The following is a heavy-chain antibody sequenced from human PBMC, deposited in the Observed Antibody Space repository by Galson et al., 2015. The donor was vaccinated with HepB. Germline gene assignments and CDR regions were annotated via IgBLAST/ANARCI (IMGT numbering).Heavy chain of an antibody. CDR3: ATDIRYYDSSGCVDY. CDR2: ISYDGSNK. J-gene: IGHJ4*02. V-gene: IGHV3-30-3*01. CDR1: GFTFSSYA. D-gene: IGHD3-22*01. Sequence: SLRLSCAASGFTFSSYAMHWVRQAPGKGLEWVAVISYDGSNKYYADSVKGRFTISRDNSKNTLYLQMNSLRAEDTAVYYCATDIRYYDSSGCVDYWGQGTLVTVSS.